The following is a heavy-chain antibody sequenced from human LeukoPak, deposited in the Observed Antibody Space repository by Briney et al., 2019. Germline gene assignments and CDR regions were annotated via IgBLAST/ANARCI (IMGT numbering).Heavy chain of an antibody. V-gene: IGHV3-48*04. CDR1: GFTFSSYS. Sequence: GGSLRLSCAASGFTFSSYSMNWVRQAPGKGLEWVSYISSSGSTIYYADSVKGRFTISRDNAKNSLYLQMNSLRAEDTAVYYCAREATGTTDYWGQGTLVTVSS. CDR2: ISSSGSTI. CDR3: AREATGTTDY. D-gene: IGHD1/OR15-1a*01. J-gene: IGHJ4*02.